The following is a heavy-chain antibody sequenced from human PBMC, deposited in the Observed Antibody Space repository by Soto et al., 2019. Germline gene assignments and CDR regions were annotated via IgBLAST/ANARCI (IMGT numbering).Heavy chain of an antibody. J-gene: IGHJ4*02. V-gene: IGHV4-30-2*01. D-gene: IGHD2-21*01. CDR3: ARGNVVAIDY. CDR1: GGSISSGGYS. Sequence: QLQLQESGSGLVKPSQTLSLTCAVSGGSISSGGYSWSWIRQPPGKRLERIGYIYHSGSTYYNPSLKSRVTMSVDTSKNQFSLKLSSLTAANTAVYYCARGNVVAIDYWGQETLVTVSS. CDR2: IYHSGST.